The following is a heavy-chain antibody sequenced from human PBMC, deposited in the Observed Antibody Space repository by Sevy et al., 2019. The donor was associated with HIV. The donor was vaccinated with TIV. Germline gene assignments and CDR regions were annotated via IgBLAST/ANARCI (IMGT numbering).Heavy chain of an antibody. J-gene: IGHJ4*02. D-gene: IGHD1-26*01. Sequence: SLTCTVSGGSITSLYWNWIRQPPGKGLEWIANIYYNGHINYNPSLKSRVTLSLDTSKNQFSLRLGSVTAADTAMYYCAGENAWGRGYSWGQGTLVTVSS. CDR2: IYYNGHI. V-gene: IGHV4-59*08. CDR3: AGENAWGRGYS. CDR1: GGSITSLY.